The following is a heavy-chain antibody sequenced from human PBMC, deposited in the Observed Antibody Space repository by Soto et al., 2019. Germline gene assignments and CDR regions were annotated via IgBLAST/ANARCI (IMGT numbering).Heavy chain of an antibody. Sequence: QGQLQQSGPGLVKPSQTLSLTCAISGDRVASDITSWNWIRQSPSRGLEWLGRTYYRSKWFHDYAASGKSRITINPDTSKNQFSLELNSMTPEDTAVYYCARGNALDVWGQGTVVTVSS. CDR2: TYYRSKWFH. CDR3: ARGNALDV. J-gene: IGHJ3*01. V-gene: IGHV6-1*01. CDR1: GDRVASDITS. D-gene: IGHD3-10*01.